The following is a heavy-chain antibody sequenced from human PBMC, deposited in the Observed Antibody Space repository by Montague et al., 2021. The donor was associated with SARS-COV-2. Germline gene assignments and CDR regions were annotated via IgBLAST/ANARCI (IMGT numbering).Heavy chain of an antibody. J-gene: IGHJ1*01. CDR2: IYYGGTA. CDR1: GGSISVSSYY. Sequence: SETLSLTCTASGGSISVSSYYWVWIRQPPGKGLEWIGSIYYGGTADYNPSLKSRVTISVDTSNNQFSLKLTSLTAADTAVYSCASSPLRTSGANWYDKYFQHWGQGTRVTVSS. CDR3: ASSPLRTSGANWYDKYFQH. D-gene: IGHD1-1*01. V-gene: IGHV4-39*07.